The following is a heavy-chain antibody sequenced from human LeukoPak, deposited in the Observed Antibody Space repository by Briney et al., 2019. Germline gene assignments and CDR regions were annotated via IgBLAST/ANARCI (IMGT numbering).Heavy chain of an antibody. V-gene: IGHV3-13*04. Sequence: GGSLRLSCAASGFTFSSYDMHWVRQGTGKVLEWVSSIGIAGDTYYPGSVKGRFTISRENGRNSLHLQMNSLRAGDTAVYYCVRGTRRGENWFDPWGQGTLVTVSS. CDR2: IGIAGDT. D-gene: IGHD1-1*01. CDR1: GFTFSSYD. CDR3: VRGTRRGENWFDP. J-gene: IGHJ5*02.